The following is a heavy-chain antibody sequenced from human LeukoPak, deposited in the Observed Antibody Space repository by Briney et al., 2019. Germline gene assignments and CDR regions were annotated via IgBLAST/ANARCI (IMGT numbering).Heavy chain of an antibody. Sequence: GGSLRLSCAASGFTFSSYGMHWVRQAPGKGLEWVAVIWYDGSNKYYADSVKGRFTISRDNSKNTLYLQMNSLRAEDTAVYYCASTIVVVVPAKSLDYWGQGTLVTVSS. J-gene: IGHJ4*02. V-gene: IGHV3-33*01. CDR2: IWYDGSNK. CDR1: GFTFSSYG. D-gene: IGHD2-15*01. CDR3: ASTIVVVVPAKSLDY.